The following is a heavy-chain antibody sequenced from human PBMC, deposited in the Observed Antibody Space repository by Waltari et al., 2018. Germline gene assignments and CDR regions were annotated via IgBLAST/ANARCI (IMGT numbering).Heavy chain of an antibody. CDR2: INHSGST. J-gene: IGHJ4*02. CDR1: GGSFSGYY. V-gene: IGHV4-34*01. Sequence: QVQLQQWGAGLLKPSETLSLTCAVYGGSFSGYYWSWIRQPPGKGLEWIGDINHSGSTYCDTALKSRVTISVDTSKNQFSLKLSSVTAADTAVYYCARDVVGATSPFDYWGQGTLVTVSS. CDR3: ARDVVGATSPFDY. D-gene: IGHD1-26*01.